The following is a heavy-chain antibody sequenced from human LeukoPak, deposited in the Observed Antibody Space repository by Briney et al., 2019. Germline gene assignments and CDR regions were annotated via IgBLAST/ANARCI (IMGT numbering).Heavy chain of an antibody. CDR3: ARDYSGSYYSNYYYYYYGMDV. V-gene: IGHV1-18*01. CDR1: GYTFTSYG. Sequence: ASVKVSCKASGYTFTSYGISWVRQAPGQGLEWMGWISAYNGNTNYAQKLQGRVTMTTDTSTSTAYMELRSLRSDDTAVYCCARDYSGSYYSNYYYYYYGMDVWGQGTTVTVSS. D-gene: IGHD1-26*01. J-gene: IGHJ6*02. CDR2: ISAYNGNT.